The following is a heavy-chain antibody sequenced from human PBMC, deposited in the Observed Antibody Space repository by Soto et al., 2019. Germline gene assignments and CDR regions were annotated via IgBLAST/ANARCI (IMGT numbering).Heavy chain of an antibody. CDR1: GFSLSTSGVG. D-gene: IGHD3-9*01. J-gene: IGHJ4*02. Sequence: SGPTLVNPPQTLTLTFTFSGFSLSTSGVGVGWIRQPPGKALEWLALIYWDDDKRYSPSLKSRLTITKDTSKNPAVLTMTNMDPVDTATYYCAHSSRLLRYLDWLPRTHFDYWGQGTLVTVSS. CDR2: IYWDDDK. CDR3: AHSSRLLRYLDWLPRTHFDY. V-gene: IGHV2-5*02.